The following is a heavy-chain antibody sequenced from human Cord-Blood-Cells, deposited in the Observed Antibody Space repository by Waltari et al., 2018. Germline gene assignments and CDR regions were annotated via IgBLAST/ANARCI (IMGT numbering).Heavy chain of an antibody. Sequence: QMQLVQSGPEVKKPGTSVKVSCKASGFTFTSSAVQWVRQARGQRLEWIGWIVVGSGNTNYAQKFQERVTITRDMSTSTAYMELSSLRSEDTAVYYCAADTGDWGPFDYWGQGTLVTVSS. J-gene: IGHJ4*02. D-gene: IGHD7-27*01. CDR1: GFTFTSSA. CDR2: IVVGSGNT. V-gene: IGHV1-58*01. CDR3: AADTGDWGPFDY.